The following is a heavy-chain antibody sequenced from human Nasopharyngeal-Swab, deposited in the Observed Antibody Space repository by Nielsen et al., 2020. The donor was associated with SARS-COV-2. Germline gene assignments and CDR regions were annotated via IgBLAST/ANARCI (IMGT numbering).Heavy chain of an antibody. CDR3: TSIGPGYSGYDWGYVGY. V-gene: IGHV3-73*01. CDR2: IRSKANSYAT. D-gene: IGHD5-12*01. Sequence: VRQAPGKGLEWVGRIRSKANSYATAYAASVKGRFTISRDDSKNTAYLQMNSLKTEDTVVYYCTSIGPGYSGYDWGYVGYWGQGTLVTVSS. J-gene: IGHJ4*02.